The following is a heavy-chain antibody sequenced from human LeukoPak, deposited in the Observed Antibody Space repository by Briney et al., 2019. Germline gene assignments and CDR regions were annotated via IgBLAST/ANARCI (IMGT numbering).Heavy chain of an antibody. CDR2: ISTYNGKT. D-gene: IGHD3-3*01. CDR3: ARDFWSGYYTLNAIAI. V-gene: IGHV1-18*01. CDR1: GYTFTSYG. Sequence: ASVKVSCKASGYTFTSYGIGWVRQAPGQGLEWMGWISTYNGKTVYAQDIQGRVTMTTDTSTSTAYMELRSLRSDDTAIYYCARDFWSGYYTLNAIAIWGLGTMVTVSS. J-gene: IGHJ3*02.